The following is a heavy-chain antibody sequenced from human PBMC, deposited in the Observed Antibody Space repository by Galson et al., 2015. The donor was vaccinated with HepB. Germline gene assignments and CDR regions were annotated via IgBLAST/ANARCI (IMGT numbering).Heavy chain of an antibody. D-gene: IGHD2-15*01. J-gene: IGHJ4*02. CDR2: IDPSDSYT. CDR1: GHRFPSYW. CDR3: ASNGYCSGGVCLVVY. Sequence: QSGAEVKKPGESLRISCEASGHRFPSYWTSWVRQMPGKGLEWMGRIDPSDSYTNYSPSFQGHVTMSADKSISTAYLQWSSLKASDTAMYYCASNGYCSGGVCLVVYWGQGTLVTVSS. V-gene: IGHV5-10-1*01.